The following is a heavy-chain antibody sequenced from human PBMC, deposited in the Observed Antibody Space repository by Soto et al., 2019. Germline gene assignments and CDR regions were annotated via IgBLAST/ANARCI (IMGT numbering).Heavy chain of an antibody. CDR1: GASITRYC. V-gene: IGHV4-59*12. J-gene: IGHJ5*02. D-gene: IGHD3-10*01. CDR3: ARERVVLLWFGDGNWFDP. Sequence: SETLSLTCTVSGASITRYCWSWIRQPPGKGLEWIGYIYYGGSTDYSPSLKSRVTMSVDTSKNQFSLKLSSVTAADTAVYYCARERVVLLWFGDGNWFDPWGQGTLVTVSS. CDR2: IYYGGST.